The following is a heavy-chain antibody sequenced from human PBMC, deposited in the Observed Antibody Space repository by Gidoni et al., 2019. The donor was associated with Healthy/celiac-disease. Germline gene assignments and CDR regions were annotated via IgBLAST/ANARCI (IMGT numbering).Heavy chain of an antibody. CDR1: GYPFTSYG. J-gene: IGHJ3*02. CDR2: ISAYNGNT. V-gene: IGHV1-18*01. CDR3: ARVLSGSYYPLFAFDI. Sequence: QVQLVQSGAEVKKPGASVTVSCKASGYPFTSYGISWVRQAPGQGLEWMGWISAYNGNTNYAQKLQGRVTMTTDTSTSTAYMELRSLRADDTAVYYCARVLSGSYYPLFAFDIWGQGTMVTVSS. D-gene: IGHD1-26*01.